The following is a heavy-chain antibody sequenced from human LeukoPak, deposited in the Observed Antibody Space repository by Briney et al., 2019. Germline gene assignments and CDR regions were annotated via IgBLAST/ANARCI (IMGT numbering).Heavy chain of an antibody. CDR2: IYYSGST. CDR3: ARDVGRYSFDY. J-gene: IGHJ4*02. V-gene: IGHV4-61*01. Sequence: SETLSLTCTVSGGSVSSGSYYWSWIRQPPGKGLEWIGNIYYSGSTNYNPSLKSRVTISVDTSKNQFSLKLSSVTAADTAVYYCARDVGRYSFDYWGQGTLVTVSS. D-gene: IGHD3-16*02. CDR1: GGSVSSGSYY.